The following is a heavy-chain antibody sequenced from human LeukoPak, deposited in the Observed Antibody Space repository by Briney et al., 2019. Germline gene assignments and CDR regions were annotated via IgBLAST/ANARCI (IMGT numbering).Heavy chain of an antibody. D-gene: IGHD3-16*01. CDR2: MNPNSGIT. V-gene: IGHV1-8*01. CDR1: GYTFTSYD. Sequence: ASVKVSCKASGYTFTSYDINWVRQATGQGLEWMGWMNPNSGITGYAQKFQGRVTMTRNTSISTAYMELSSLRSEDTAVYYCARFPEDTIGGYYYYGMDVWGQGTTVTVSS. J-gene: IGHJ6*02. CDR3: ARFPEDTIGGYYYYGMDV.